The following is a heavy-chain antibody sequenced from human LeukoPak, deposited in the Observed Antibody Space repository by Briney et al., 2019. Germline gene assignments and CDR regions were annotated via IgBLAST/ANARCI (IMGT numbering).Heavy chain of an antibody. CDR3: AKELAANSAFDY. CDR2: IKSKTDGGTT. V-gene: IGHV3-15*05. D-gene: IGHD2-15*01. J-gene: IGHJ4*02. CDR1: GFTFSNAW. Sequence: GGSLRLSCAASGFTFSNAWMSWVRQAPGKGLEWVGRIKSKTDGGTTDYAAPVKGRFTISRDNAKNSLYLQMNSLRAEDTALYYCAKELAANSAFDYWGQGTLVTVSS.